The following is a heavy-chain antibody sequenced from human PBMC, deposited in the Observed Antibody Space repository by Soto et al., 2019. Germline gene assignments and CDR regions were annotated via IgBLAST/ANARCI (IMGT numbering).Heavy chain of an antibody. Sequence: SETLSLTCTVSGGSISSYYWSWIRQPPGKGLEWIGYIYYSGSTNYNPSLKSRVTISVETSKNQFSLKLSSVTAADTAVYYCARDGDRGYSYAFDIWGQGTMVTVSS. D-gene: IGHD5-18*01. V-gene: IGHV4-59*01. CDR1: GGSISSYY. J-gene: IGHJ3*02. CDR3: ARDGDRGYSYAFDI. CDR2: IYYSGST.